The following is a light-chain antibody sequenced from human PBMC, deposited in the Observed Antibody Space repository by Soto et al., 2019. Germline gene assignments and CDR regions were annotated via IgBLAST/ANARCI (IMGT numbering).Light chain of an antibody. Sequence: EIVMTQSPATLSVSPGERATLSCRASQSVGSTLAWYQQKPGQAPRLLIYGASTRATGIPARFSGSGSGPEFTLTISSLQSEDFASYYCQQYNNWPPDRTFGQGTKVEIK. CDR3: QQYNNWPPDRT. CDR2: GAS. V-gene: IGKV3-15*01. CDR1: QSVGST. J-gene: IGKJ1*01.